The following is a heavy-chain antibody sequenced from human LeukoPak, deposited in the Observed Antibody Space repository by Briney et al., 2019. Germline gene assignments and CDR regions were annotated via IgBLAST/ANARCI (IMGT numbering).Heavy chain of an antibody. J-gene: IGHJ3*02. CDR2: VYHSGTT. Sequence: SETLSLTCAVSGFSIPAGYYWGWVRQPPGKGLESIGSVYHSGTTFYNWSLKSRVIISVDTSKNQFSLKLSSVTAADTAVYYCVRVYCTEPTCYEGNAFDIWGQGTMVTVSS. D-gene: IGHD2-8*02. CDR1: GFSIPAGYY. V-gene: IGHV4-38-2*01. CDR3: VRVYCTEPTCYEGNAFDI.